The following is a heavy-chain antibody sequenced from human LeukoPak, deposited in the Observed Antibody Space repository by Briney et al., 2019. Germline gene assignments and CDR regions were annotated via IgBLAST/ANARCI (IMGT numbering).Heavy chain of an antibody. D-gene: IGHD3-10*01. Sequence: GGSLRLSCAASGFTFSSYWMHWVRQAPGKGLVWVSRINSDGSSTSYADSVKGRFTISRDNAKNSLYLQMNSLRAEDTAVYYCARNTLTLIRGFIITGAFDIWGQGTVATVSS. CDR2: INSDGSST. V-gene: IGHV3-74*01. CDR3: ARNTLTLIRGFIITGAFDI. J-gene: IGHJ3*02. CDR1: GFTFSSYW.